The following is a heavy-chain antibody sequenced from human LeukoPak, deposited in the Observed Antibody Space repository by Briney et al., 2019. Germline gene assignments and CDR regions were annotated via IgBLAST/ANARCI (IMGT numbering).Heavy chain of an antibody. CDR2: INPSGGST. CDR1: GYTFTSYY. D-gene: IGHD2-2*02. V-gene: IGHV1-46*01. CDR3: ARALYCSSTSCYKGYYGMDV. J-gene: IGHJ6*02. Sequence: EASVTVSCKASGYTFTSYYMHWVRQAPGQGLEWMGIINPSGGSTSYAQKFQGRVTMTRDTSTSTVYMELSSLRSEDTAVYYCARALYCSSTSCYKGYYGMDVWGQGTTVTVSS.